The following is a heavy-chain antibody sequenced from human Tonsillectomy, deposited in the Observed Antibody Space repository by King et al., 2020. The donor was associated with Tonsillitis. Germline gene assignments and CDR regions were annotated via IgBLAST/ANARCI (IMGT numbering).Heavy chain of an antibody. V-gene: IGHV4-31*03. CDR1: GGSISGGDHY. Sequence: QLQESGPGLVKPSQTLSLTCTVSGGSISGGDHYFSWIRQHPGKGLEWVGYIYHSGNTYYNPSLKSRLTISVDTSKNQFSLKLTSVTAADTAVYYCSKYEGGVFDPRGQGTLVTVSS. D-gene: IGHD2-15*01. CDR3: SKYEGGVFDP. CDR2: IYHSGNT. J-gene: IGHJ5*02.